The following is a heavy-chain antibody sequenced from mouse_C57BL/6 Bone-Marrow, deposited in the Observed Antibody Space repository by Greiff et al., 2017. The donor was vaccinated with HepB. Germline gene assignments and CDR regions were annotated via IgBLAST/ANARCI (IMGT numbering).Heavy chain of an antibody. CDR1: GYTFTSYG. J-gene: IGHJ2*01. Sequence: VQLQQSGAELARPGASVKLSCKASGYTFTSYGISWVKQRTGQGLEWIGEIYPSSGNTYYNEKFKGKATLTADKSSSTAYMELRSRTSEDAAVYFCARSLYDYGFDYWGQGTTLTVSS. V-gene: IGHV1-81*01. CDR2: IYPSSGNT. D-gene: IGHD1-1*01. CDR3: ARSLYDYGFDY.